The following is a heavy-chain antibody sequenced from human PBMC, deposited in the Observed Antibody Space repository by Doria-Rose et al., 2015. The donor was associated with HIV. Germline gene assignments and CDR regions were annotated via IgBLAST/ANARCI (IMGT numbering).Heavy chain of an antibody. Sequence: QVQLQESGPGLVKPSATLSLTCTVSGGSVASGTPYWGWIRQAPGKGLEWIGTIYYSRATYYNPSLRGRVTISLHTSKNQYSLKRISVAAADTGVYYCAKQAVNWFDPWGQGTLVTVSS. CDR3: AKQAVNWFDP. V-gene: IGHV4-39*01. D-gene: IGHD6-25*01. CDR2: IYYSRAT. CDR1: GGSVASGTPY. J-gene: IGHJ5*02.